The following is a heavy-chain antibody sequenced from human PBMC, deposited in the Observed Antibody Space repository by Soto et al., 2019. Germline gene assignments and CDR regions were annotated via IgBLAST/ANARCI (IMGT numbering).Heavy chain of an antibody. Sequence: GGSLRLSCAASGFTFSSYGMHWVRQAPGKGLEWVAVISYDGSNKYYADSVKGRFTISRDNSENTLYLQMNSLRVEDTAVYYCARADSSGFYYPYWGQGTLVTVSS. D-gene: IGHD3-22*01. CDR2: ISYDGSNK. J-gene: IGHJ1*01. CDR3: ARADSSGFYYPY. CDR1: GFTFSSYG. V-gene: IGHV3-30*03.